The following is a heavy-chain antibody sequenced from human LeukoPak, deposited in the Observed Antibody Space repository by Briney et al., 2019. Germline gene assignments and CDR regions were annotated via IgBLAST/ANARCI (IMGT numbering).Heavy chain of an antibody. CDR2: ISSSSSYI. D-gene: IGHD3-22*01. V-gene: IGHV3-21*01. CDR1: GFTFSSYS. CDR3: ARGGTMIVVVYFDY. J-gene: IGHJ4*02. Sequence: GGSLRLSCASSGFTFSSYSMNWVRQAPGKGLEWVSSISSSSSYIYYADSVKGRFTISRDNAKNSLYLQMNSLRAEDTAVYYCARGGTMIVVVYFDYWGQGTLVTVSS.